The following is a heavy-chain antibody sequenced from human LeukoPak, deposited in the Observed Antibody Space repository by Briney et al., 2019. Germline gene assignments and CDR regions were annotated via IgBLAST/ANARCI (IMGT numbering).Heavy chain of an antibody. CDR3: ARRPMSIAARLGLPFDY. CDR1: GGSFRGYY. V-gene: IGHV4-34*01. CDR2: INHSGST. D-gene: IGHD6-6*01. Sequence: SETLSLTCAVYGGSFRGYYWSWIRQPPGKGLEWIGEINHSGSTNYNPSLKSRVNISVDTSKPQFSLKLSSVPAADTAVYYCARRPMSIAARLGLPFDYWGQGTLVTVSS. J-gene: IGHJ4*02.